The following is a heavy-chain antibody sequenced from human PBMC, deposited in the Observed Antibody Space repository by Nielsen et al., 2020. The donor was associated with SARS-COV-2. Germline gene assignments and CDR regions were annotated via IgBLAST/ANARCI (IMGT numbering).Heavy chain of an antibody. D-gene: IGHD3-16*01. CDR3: ARGGEKTAESAFDI. J-gene: IGHJ3*02. Sequence: QTLSLTRAVYGGSLSGSYWSWIRQHPGKGLEWIGYIYYSGSTYYNPSLKSRVTISVDTSKNQFSLKLSSVTAADTAVYYCARGGEKTAESAFDIWGQGTMVTVSS. V-gene: IGHV4-31*02. CDR1: GGSLSGSY. CDR2: IYYSGST.